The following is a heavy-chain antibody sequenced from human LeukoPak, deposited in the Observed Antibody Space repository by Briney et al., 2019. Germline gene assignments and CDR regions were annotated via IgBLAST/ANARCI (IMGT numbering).Heavy chain of an antibody. J-gene: IGHJ5*02. CDR2: IYSGGTT. CDR1: GFTLSTNC. Sequence: PGGSLRLSCAASGFTLSTNCMTWVRQAPGKGLEWVSTIYSGGTTYYADSVMGRFTISRHNSRNTLYLQMNSLRAEDTAVYYCARVDTVMAYYSDLWGQGTLVTVSS. CDR3: ARVDTVMAYYSDL. V-gene: IGHV3-53*04. D-gene: IGHD5-18*01.